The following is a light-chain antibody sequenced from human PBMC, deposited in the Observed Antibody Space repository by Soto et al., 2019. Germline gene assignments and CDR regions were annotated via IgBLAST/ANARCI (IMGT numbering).Light chain of an antibody. V-gene: IGLV3-21*02. Sequence: SYELTQPPSVSVAPGQTVRVTCGGKNIGSKSVHWYQQKPGQAPELVVYDDSDRPSRIPERFSGSNSGSTATLTISRVEAGDEADYHCQVWDRSSDHYVFGSGTKVTVL. CDR3: QVWDRSSDHYV. J-gene: IGLJ1*01. CDR2: DDS. CDR1: NIGSKS.